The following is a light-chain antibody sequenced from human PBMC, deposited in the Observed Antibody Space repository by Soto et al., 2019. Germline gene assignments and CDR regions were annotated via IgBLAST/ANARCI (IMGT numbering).Light chain of an antibody. CDR3: AAWDDSLNGYYV. CDR2: SNN. CDR1: SSNIGSNT. J-gene: IGLJ1*01. Sequence: QSVLTQPPSASGTPGQRVTISCSGRSSNIGSNTVNWYQQLPGTAPKLLIYSNNQWPSGVPDRFSGSKSGTSASLAISGLQSEDEADYYCAAWDDSLNGYYVFGTGTKVTVL. V-gene: IGLV1-44*01.